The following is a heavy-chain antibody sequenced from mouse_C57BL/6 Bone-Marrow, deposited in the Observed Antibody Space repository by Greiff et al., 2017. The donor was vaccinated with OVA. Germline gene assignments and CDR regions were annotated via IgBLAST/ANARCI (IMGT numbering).Heavy chain of an antibody. Sequence: VQGVESGAELVRPGTSVKVSCKASGYAFTNYLIEWVKQRPGQGLEWIGVINPGSGGTNYNEKFKGKATLTADKSSSTAYMQLSSLTSEDSAVYFCASGWDGYFDYWGQGTTRTVSS. J-gene: IGHJ2*01. CDR3: ASGWDGYFDY. D-gene: IGHD4-1*01. V-gene: IGHV1-54*01. CDR1: GYAFTNYL. CDR2: INPGSGGT.